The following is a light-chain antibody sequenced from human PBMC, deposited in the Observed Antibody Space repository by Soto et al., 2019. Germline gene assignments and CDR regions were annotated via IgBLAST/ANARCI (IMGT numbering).Light chain of an antibody. CDR2: AAS. CDR3: QKCKVAPFT. V-gene: IGKV1-27*01. Sequence: DIQLTQSPSSLSAFVGDRVTITCRASQDIVNFLAWYQQKPGKVPKLLIYAASTLQSGVPSRFSGSGSGTDFTLTISSLQPEDVATYYCQKCKVAPFTFGGGTKVDI. J-gene: IGKJ4*01. CDR1: QDIVNF.